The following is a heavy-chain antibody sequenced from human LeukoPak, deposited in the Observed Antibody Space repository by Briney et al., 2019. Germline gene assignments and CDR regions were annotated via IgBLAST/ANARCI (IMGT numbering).Heavy chain of an antibody. Sequence: GGSLRLSCAASGFTASSNYMSWVRQAPGKGLEWVSVIYSGGSTYYADSVKGRFTISRDNSKNTLYLQMNSLRAEDTAVYYCARDEMTMVRGVYYYYGMDVWGQGTTVTVSS. D-gene: IGHD3-10*01. CDR2: IYSGGST. J-gene: IGHJ6*02. CDR1: GFTASSNY. V-gene: IGHV3-53*01. CDR3: ARDEMTMVRGVYYYYGMDV.